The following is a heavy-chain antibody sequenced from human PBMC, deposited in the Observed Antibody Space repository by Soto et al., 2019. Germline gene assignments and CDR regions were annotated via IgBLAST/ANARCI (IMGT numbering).Heavy chain of an antibody. CDR1: GFTFSSYG. V-gene: IGHV3-33*01. CDR3: ARDGRYSSSWLDAFDI. CDR2: IWYDGSNK. J-gene: IGHJ3*02. D-gene: IGHD6-13*01. Sequence: QVQLVESGGGVVQPGRSLRLSCAASGFTFSSYGMHWVRQAPGKGLERVAVIWYDGSNKYYADSVKGRFTISRDNSKNTLYLQMNSLRAEDTAVYYCARDGRYSSSWLDAFDIWGQGTMVTVSS.